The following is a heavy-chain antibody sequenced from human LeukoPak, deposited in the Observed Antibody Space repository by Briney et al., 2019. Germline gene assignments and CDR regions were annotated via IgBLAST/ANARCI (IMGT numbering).Heavy chain of an antibody. D-gene: IGHD6-19*01. CDR3: ARGPSRGWYFDY. J-gene: IGHJ4*02. CDR2: INHSGST. V-gene: IGHV4-39*07. Sequence: WETLSLTCTVSGGSISSSSYYWGWIRQPPGKGLEWIGEINHSGSTNYNPSLKSRVTISVDTSKNQFSLKLSSVTAADTAVYYCARGPSRGWYFDYWGQGTLVTVSS. CDR1: GGSISSSSYY.